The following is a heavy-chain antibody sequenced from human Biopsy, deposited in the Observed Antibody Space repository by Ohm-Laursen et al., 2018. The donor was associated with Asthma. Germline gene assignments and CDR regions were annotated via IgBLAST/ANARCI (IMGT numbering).Heavy chain of an antibody. V-gene: IGHV1-3*01. Sequence: GASVKVSCKASGYTFISYAIHWVRQAPGQRLEWVGWINAGNGNTKYSQKFQGRVTITRGTSASTAYMELRSLGSDDTAVYYCARDPHNSYLASLRTKFNYYYYGMDVWGQGTTVTVSS. D-gene: IGHD1-7*01. CDR3: ARDPHNSYLASLRTKFNYYYYGMDV. J-gene: IGHJ6*02. CDR1: GYTFISYA. CDR2: INAGNGNT.